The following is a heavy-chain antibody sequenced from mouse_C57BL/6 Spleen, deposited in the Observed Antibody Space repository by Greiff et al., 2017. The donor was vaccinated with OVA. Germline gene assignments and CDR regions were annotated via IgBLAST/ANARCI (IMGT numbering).Heavy chain of an antibody. CDR1: GYSFTSGYY. V-gene: IGHV3-6*01. Sequence: EVQLMESGPGLVKPSPSLSLTCSASGYSFTSGYYWNWIRQFPGNQLEWRGYISYDGSNNYNPTLKDRISITRDKSKNQFFLKLNSVTTEDTATYYCARDFAYWGQGTLVTVSA. CDR3: ARDFAY. J-gene: IGHJ3*01. CDR2: ISYDGSN.